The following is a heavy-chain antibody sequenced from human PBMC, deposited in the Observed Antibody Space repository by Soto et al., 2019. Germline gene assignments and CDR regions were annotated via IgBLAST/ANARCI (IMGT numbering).Heavy chain of an antibody. D-gene: IGHD6-13*01. J-gene: IGHJ4*02. CDR2: TYYSGST. V-gene: IGHV4-59*01. CDR1: GGSIIAYY. CDR3: ARVRGTAGKRYFDY. Sequence: XETLSLTCAVSGGSIIAYYWNWMRQPPGKGLQWIGYTYYSGSTTYNPSLKSRVTISVDSSKSQFSLKLDSVTPADTAVYYCARVRGTAGKRYFDYWGPGTLVTVSS.